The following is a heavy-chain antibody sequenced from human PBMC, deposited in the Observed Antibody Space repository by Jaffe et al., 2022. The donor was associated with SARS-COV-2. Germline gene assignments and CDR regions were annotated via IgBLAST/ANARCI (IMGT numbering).Heavy chain of an antibody. CDR3: ARDKYFSIDL. V-gene: IGHV3-74*01. J-gene: IGHJ5*02. CDR1: GFAFTDW. D-gene: IGHD3-10*01. CDR2: INLDGSTT. Sequence: EVQLVESGGGLVQPGGSLRLSCAASGFAFTDWMHWVRQTPEKGLVWVSRINLDGSTTRYADSVKGRFTISRDNAKKTLYLQMNSLRAEDTAVYYCARDKYFSIDLWGQGTLVTVSS.